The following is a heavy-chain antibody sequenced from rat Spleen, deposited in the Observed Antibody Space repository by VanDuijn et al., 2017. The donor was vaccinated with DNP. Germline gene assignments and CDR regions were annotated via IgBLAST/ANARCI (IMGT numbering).Heavy chain of an antibody. J-gene: IGHJ2*01. CDR1: GFTFSNYG. D-gene: IGHD1-12*03. CDR3: TTGFFDY. CDR2: ISTGGGNT. Sequence: EVQLVESGGGLVQPGRSLKLSCAASGFTFSNYGMAWVRQTPTKGLEWVASISTGGGNTYYPDSVKGRFTISRDNAKSSLYLQMDSLRSEDTATYYCTTGFFDYWGQGVMVTVSS. V-gene: IGHV5S13*01.